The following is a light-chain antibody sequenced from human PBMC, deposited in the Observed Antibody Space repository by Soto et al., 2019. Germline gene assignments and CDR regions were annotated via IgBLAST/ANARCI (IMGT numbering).Light chain of an antibody. CDR1: SSDIGTNY. Sequence: QSVLTQPHSVSGTPGQWITISCSGSSSDIGTNYVYWYQQLPGAAPKLLIYRNNQRPSGVPDRFSGSKSGTSASLAISGLRSEDESEYHCAGWDDSLSGFYVFGTGTKLTVL. CDR3: AGWDDSLSGFYV. V-gene: IGLV1-47*01. CDR2: RNN. J-gene: IGLJ1*01.